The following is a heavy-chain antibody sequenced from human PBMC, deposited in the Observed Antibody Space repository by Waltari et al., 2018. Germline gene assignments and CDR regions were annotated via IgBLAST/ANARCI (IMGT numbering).Heavy chain of an antibody. CDR1: GGAFGTYA. D-gene: IGHD1-26*01. V-gene: IGHV1-69*12. CDR3: ARRNLGYAFDI. CDR2: IIPTYGTP. J-gene: IGHJ3*02. Sequence: QVQLVQSGAEVKKPGSSVKVSCKASGGAFGTYAITWVRQAPGHGLEWVGGIIPTYGTPKFAQKVQGRVTFTAEESTTTAYMELTSLKSEDTAIYYCARRNLGYAFDIWGQGTLVTVSS.